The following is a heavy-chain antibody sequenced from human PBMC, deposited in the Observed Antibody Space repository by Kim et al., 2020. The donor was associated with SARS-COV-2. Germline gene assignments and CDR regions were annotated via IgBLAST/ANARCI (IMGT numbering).Heavy chain of an antibody. CDR3: ARLGGGFYDFWSGYVPSASSSYYYGMDV. CDR2: IYPGDSDT. Sequence: GESLKISCKGSGYSFTSYWIGWVRQMPGKGLEWMGIIYPGDSDTRYSPSFQGQVTISADKSISTAYLQWSSLKASDTAMYYCARLGGGFYDFWSGYVPSASSSYYYGMDVWGQGTTVTVSS. D-gene: IGHD3-3*01. J-gene: IGHJ6*02. V-gene: IGHV5-51*01. CDR1: GYSFTSYW.